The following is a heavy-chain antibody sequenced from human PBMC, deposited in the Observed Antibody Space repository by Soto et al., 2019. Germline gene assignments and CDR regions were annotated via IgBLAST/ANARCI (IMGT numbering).Heavy chain of an antibody. D-gene: IGHD2-15*01. CDR2: INHSGST. CDR1: GGSFSGYY. Sequence: SETLSLTCAVYGGSFSGYYWSWIRQPPGKGLEWIGEINHSGSTNYNPSLKSRVTISVDTSKNQFSLKLSSVTAADTAVYYRARGNIGYCSGGSCPRNFDYWGQGTLVTVSS. V-gene: IGHV4-34*01. J-gene: IGHJ4*02. CDR3: ARGNIGYCSGGSCPRNFDY.